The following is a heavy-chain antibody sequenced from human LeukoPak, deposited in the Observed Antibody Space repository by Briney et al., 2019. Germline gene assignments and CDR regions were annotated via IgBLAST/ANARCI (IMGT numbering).Heavy chain of an antibody. CDR2: ISGSGGRT. CDR3: AKDTSPYGDYDGY. D-gene: IGHD4-17*01. Sequence: GGPLRLSCAASGFTFSSYAMSWVRQAPGKGLEWVSAISGSGGRTYYADSVKGRFTISRDNSKNTLYLQMNSLRAEDTAVYYYAKDTSPYGDYDGYWGQGTLVTVSS. J-gene: IGHJ4*02. CDR1: GFTFSSYA. V-gene: IGHV3-23*01.